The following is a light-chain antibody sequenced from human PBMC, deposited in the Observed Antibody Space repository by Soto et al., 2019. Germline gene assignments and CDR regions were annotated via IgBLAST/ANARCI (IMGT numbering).Light chain of an antibody. J-gene: IGKJ3*01. V-gene: IGKV3-15*01. CDR3: LQYNNWPPLT. CDR1: QTVSTN. Sequence: VMAQSPATLSVSPGERATRSCRASQTVSTNVAWYQQKPGQAPRLLIYEASNRATGVPARFGGSGSGTDFTLIISSLQSEDFAVYYCLQYNNWPPLTFGPGTKVNV. CDR2: EAS.